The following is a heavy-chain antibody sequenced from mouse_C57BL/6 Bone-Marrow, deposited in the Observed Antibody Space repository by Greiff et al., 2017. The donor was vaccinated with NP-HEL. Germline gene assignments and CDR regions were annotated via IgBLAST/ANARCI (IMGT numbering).Heavy chain of an antibody. CDR2: ISNLAYSI. Sequence: EVQGVESGGGLVQPGGSLKLSCAASGFTFSDYGMAWVRQAPRKGPEWVAFISNLAYSIYYADTVTGRFTISRENAKNTLYLEMSSLRSEDTAMYYCARRIYYDYDYAMDYWGQGTSVTVSS. J-gene: IGHJ4*01. CDR1: GFTFSDYG. V-gene: IGHV5-15*01. CDR3: ARRIYYDYDYAMDY. D-gene: IGHD2-4*01.